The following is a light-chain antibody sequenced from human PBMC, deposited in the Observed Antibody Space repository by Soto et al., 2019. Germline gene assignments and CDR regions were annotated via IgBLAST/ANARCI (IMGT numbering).Light chain of an antibody. Sequence: IQLTQSPSSLSASVGDRVTITCRASQGISSYLAWYQQKPGKAPNPLIYAASTLQSGVPSRFSGSGSGTDFTLTISSLQPADFATYYCQQRAFGQGTKVEIK. CDR1: QGISSY. V-gene: IGKV1-9*01. CDR3: QQRA. J-gene: IGKJ1*01. CDR2: AAS.